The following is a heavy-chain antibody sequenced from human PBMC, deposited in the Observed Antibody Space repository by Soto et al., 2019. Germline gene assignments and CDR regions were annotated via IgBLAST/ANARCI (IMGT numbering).Heavy chain of an antibody. CDR1: GYTFTSYY. Sequence: ASVKVSCKASGYTFTSYYMHWVRQAPGQGLEWMGIINPSGGSTSYAQKFQGRVTMTRDTSTSTVYMELSSLRSEDTAVYYCARGGWDYSNSDTSSYWYFDLWGRGTLVTVSS. CDR2: INPSGGST. CDR3: ARGGWDYSNSDTSSYWYFDL. V-gene: IGHV1-46*01. J-gene: IGHJ2*01. D-gene: IGHD4-4*01.